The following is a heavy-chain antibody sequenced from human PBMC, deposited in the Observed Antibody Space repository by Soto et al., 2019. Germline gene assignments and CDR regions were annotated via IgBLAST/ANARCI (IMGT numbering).Heavy chain of an antibody. CDR3: ARDADSTSYFDY. J-gene: IGHJ4*02. Sequence: GGSLRLSCTASGFTFSHSWMNWVRQAPGKGLEWVANIKEDGSEKHSVDSVKGRFTISRDNAKNSLYLQMSSLRAEDTAVYYCARDADSTSYFDYWGQGTLVTVSS. D-gene: IGHD3-22*01. CDR2: IKEDGSEK. CDR1: GFTFSHSW. V-gene: IGHV3-7*03.